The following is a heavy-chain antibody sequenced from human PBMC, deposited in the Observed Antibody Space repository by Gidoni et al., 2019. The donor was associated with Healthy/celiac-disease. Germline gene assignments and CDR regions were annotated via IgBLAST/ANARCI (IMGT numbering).Heavy chain of an antibody. CDR2: IGTAGDT. CDR3: ARSRSYYDSSGYYYPDAFDI. D-gene: IGHD3-22*01. V-gene: IGHV3-13*01. Sequence: EVQLVESGGGLVQPGGSLRLSCAASGFTFSSYDMHWVRQATGKGLEWVSAIGTAGDTYYPGSVKGRFTISRENAKNSLYLQMNSLRAGDTAVYYCARSRSYYDSSGYYYPDAFDIWGQGTMVTVSS. CDR1: GFTFSSYD. J-gene: IGHJ3*02.